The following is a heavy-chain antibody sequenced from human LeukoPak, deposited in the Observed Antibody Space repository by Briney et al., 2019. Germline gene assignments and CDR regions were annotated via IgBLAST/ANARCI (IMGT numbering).Heavy chain of an antibody. J-gene: IGHJ4*02. CDR1: GFTFSSYA. CDR3: QGSSGWYPVDY. D-gene: IGHD6-19*01. CDR2: ISYDGSNK. Sequence: GRSLRLPCAASGFTFSSYAMHWVRQAPGKGLEWVAVISYDGSNKYYADSVKGRFTISRDNSKNTLYLQMNSLRAEDTAVCYCQGSSGWYPVDYWGQGTLVTVSS. V-gene: IGHV3-30*04.